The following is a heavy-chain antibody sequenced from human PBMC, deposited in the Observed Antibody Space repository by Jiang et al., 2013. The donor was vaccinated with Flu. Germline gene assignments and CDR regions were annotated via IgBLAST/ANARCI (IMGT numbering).Heavy chain of an antibody. Sequence: VKPSETLSLTCTVSGGSISSSSYYWGWIRQPPGKGLEWIGSIYYSGSTYYNPSLKSRVTISVDTSKNQFSLKLSSVTAADTAVYYCARNGYKSYYYYGMDVWGQGTTVTVSS. J-gene: IGHJ6*02. V-gene: IGHV4-39*07. CDR3: ARNGYKSYYYYGMDV. CDR1: GGSISSSSYY. D-gene: IGHD5-24*01. CDR2: IYYSGST.